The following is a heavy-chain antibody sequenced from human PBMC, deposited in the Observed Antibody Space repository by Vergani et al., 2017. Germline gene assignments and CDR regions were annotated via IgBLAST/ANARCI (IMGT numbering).Heavy chain of an antibody. Sequence: EVQLVESGGGLVKPGRSLRLSCTASGFTFGDYAMSWFRQAPGKGLEWVSAISGSGGSTYYADSVKGRFTISRDNSKNTLYLQMNSLRAEDTAVYYCAQDQVGGQKWEPFDYWGQGTLVTVSS. D-gene: IGHD1-26*01. CDR2: ISGSGGST. V-gene: IGHV3-23*04. CDR1: GFTFGDYA. J-gene: IGHJ4*02. CDR3: AQDQVGGQKWEPFDY.